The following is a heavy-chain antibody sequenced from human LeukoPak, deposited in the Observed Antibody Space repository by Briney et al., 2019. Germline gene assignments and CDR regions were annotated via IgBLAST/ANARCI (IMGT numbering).Heavy chain of an antibody. CDR3: ARGTAMVKTHPFDY. CDR1: GGPISSYY. V-gene: IGHV4-59*01. CDR2: IYYSGST. J-gene: IGHJ4*02. Sequence: SETLSLTCTVSGGPISSYYWSWIRQPPGKGLEWIGYIYYSGSTNYNPSLKSRVTISVDTSKNQFSLKLSSVTAADTAVYYCARGTAMVKTHPFDYWGQGTLVTVSS. D-gene: IGHD5-18*01.